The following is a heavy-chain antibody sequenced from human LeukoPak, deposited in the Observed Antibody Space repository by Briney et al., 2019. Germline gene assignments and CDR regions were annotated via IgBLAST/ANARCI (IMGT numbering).Heavy chain of an antibody. J-gene: IGHJ4*02. CDR3: ATDGSHYYGSGSYRY. CDR1: GFTFTSSA. V-gene: IGHV1-58*01. D-gene: IGHD3-10*01. CDR2: IVVGSGSI. Sequence: SVKVSCKASGFTFTSSAVQWVRQARGQRLEWIGWIVVGSGSIYYAQTFQERVTITRDMSTRTAYMELSSLRSEDTAVYYCATDGSHYYGSGSYRYWGQGTLVTVSS.